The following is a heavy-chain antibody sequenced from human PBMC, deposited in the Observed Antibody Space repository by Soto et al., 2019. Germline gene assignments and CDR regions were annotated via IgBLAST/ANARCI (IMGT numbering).Heavy chain of an antibody. D-gene: IGHD1-26*01. V-gene: IGHV3-33*01. CDR1: GFNFRGYG. Sequence: QVQLVESGGGVVQPGRSLRLSCAASGFNFRGYGMHWVRQAPGKGLEWVAITRHDGSNTYYADSVRGRFTISRDNSKNTLYLQMNSLRVEDTAVYYCARDGVGATTYFGYFDYRGQGTPITVYS. J-gene: IGHJ4*02. CDR3: ARDGVGATTYFGYFDY. CDR2: TRHDGSNT.